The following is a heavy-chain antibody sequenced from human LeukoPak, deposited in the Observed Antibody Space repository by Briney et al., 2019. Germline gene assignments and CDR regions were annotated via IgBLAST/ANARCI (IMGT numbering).Heavy chain of an antibody. CDR1: GGSFSGYY. V-gene: IGHV4-34*01. J-gene: IGHJ4*02. CDR2: INHSGST. D-gene: IGHD1-26*01. CDR3: ARQGRIVGATDY. Sequence: SETLSLTCAVYGGSFSGYYWSWIRQPPGKGLEWIGEINHSGSTNYNPSLKSRVTISVDTSKNQFSLKLSSVTAADTAVYYCARQGRIVGATDYWGQGTLVTVSS.